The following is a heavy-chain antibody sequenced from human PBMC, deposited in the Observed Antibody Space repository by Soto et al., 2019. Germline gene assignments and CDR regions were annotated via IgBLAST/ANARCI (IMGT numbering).Heavy chain of an antibody. CDR2: IYYSGST. V-gene: IGHV4-31*03. CDR3: ARGIAARNSFDY. Sequence: KTSETLSLTCTVSSGSISSGGYYWSWIRQHPGKGLEWIGYIYYSGSTYYNPSLKSRVTISVDTSKNQFSLKLSSVTAADTAVYYCARGIAARNSFDYWGQGTLVTVSS. J-gene: IGHJ4*02. CDR1: SGSISSGGYY. D-gene: IGHD6-6*01.